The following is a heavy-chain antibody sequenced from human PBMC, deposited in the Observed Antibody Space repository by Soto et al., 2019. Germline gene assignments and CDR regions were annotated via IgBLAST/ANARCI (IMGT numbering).Heavy chain of an antibody. CDR2: INPSGGST. D-gene: IGHD6-13*01. V-gene: IGHV1-46*01. CDR3: ARMVGPGIAAAEIIYGMDV. J-gene: IGHJ6*02. Sequence: ASVKVSCKASGYTFTSYYMHWVRQAPGQGLEWMGIINPSGGSTSYAQKFQGRVTMTRDTSTSTVYMELSSLRSEDTAVYYCARMVGPGIAAAEIIYGMDVWGQGTTVTVSS. CDR1: GYTFTSYY.